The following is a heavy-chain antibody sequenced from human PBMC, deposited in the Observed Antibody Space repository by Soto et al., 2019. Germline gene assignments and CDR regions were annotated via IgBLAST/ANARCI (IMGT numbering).Heavy chain of an antibody. V-gene: IGHV5-51*01. J-gene: IGHJ5*02. D-gene: IGHD6-6*01. Sequence: SLKFSCEGSGYSFTSYWIGWLRQMLGKGLEWMGIIYPGDSDTRYSPSFQGQVTISADKSISTAYLQWSSLKASDTAMYYCARSPGGAARFGWYDPWGQRTLVTVSS. CDR2: IYPGDSDT. CDR1: GYSFTSYW. CDR3: ARSPGGAARFGWYDP.